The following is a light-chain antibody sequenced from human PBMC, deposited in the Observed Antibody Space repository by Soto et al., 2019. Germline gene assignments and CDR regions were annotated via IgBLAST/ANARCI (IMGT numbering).Light chain of an antibody. V-gene: IGKV3-15*01. CDR1: QRVNSN. J-gene: IGKJ1*01. Sequence: EIILTQSPATLSVSPGERATLSCRASQRVNSNLAWYQQKPGQAPRLLIYGASTRATGIPARFSGSGSGTEVTLTISSLQSEDFVIYYCQQYNNWPPGTFGQGTKVEIK. CDR3: QQYNNWPPGT. CDR2: GAS.